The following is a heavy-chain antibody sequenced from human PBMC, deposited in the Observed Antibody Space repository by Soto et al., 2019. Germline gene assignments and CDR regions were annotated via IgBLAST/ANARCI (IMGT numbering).Heavy chain of an antibody. CDR3: ASSPPAMVAPNI. Sequence: SETLSLTCTVSGGSVSSYSWTWVRQPPGKGLEWIGYVYYSGSTHYNPSLKSRVTISLDTSKNQFSLKLTSVTAADTAMYFCASSPPAMVAPNIWGQGTLVTVS. CDR1: GGSVSSYS. D-gene: IGHD5-18*01. CDR2: VYYSGST. V-gene: IGHV4-59*02. J-gene: IGHJ4*02.